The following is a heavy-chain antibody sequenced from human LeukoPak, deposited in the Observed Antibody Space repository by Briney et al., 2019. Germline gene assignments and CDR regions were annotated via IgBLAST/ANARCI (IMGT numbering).Heavy chain of an antibody. CDR3: ARGRAGATIDYYYYGMDV. D-gene: IGHD1-26*01. CDR1: GYTFTSYD. Sequence: GASVKVSCKSSGYTFTSYDINWVRQPTGQGREWMGWMNPNSGNTGYAQKFQGRVTMTRNTSMSTAYMELRRLRSEDTAVYYCARGRAGATIDYYYYGMDVWGQGTTVTVSS. J-gene: IGHJ6*02. V-gene: IGHV1-8*01. CDR2: MNPNSGNT.